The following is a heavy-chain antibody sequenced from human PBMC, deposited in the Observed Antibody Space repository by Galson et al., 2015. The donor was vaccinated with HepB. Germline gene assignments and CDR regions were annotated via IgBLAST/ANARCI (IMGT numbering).Heavy chain of an antibody. J-gene: IGHJ4*02. CDR3: AKVRVDTAMVTGGTFDY. CDR1: GFTFSSYG. CDR2: ISYDGSNK. D-gene: IGHD5-18*01. Sequence: SLRLSCAASGFTFSSYGMHWVRQAPGKGLEWVAVISYDGSNKYYADSVKGRFTISRDNSKNTLYLQMNSLRAEDTAVYYCAKVRVDTAMVTGGTFDYWGQGTLVTVSS. V-gene: IGHV3-30*18.